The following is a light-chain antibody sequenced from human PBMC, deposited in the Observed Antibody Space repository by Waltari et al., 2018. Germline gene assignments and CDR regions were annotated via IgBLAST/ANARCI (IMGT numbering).Light chain of an antibody. J-gene: IGLJ3*02. CDR1: SSNVGKNF. V-gene: IGLV1-51*02. CDR2: ENH. Sequence: QSVLTQPPSVSAAPGQTVTISCSGSSSNVGKNFVSWYQQIPGPPPKLFIYENHKRPSGIPDRFSGSKSGTSATLAIAGLQTGDEADYYCGTWDSSLSAWVFGGGTKLTVL. CDR3: GTWDSSLSAWV.